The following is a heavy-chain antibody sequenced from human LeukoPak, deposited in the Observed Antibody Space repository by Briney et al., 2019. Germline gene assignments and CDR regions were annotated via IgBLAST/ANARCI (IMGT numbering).Heavy chain of an antibody. Sequence: SETLSLTCAVYGGSFSGYYWSWIRQPPGKGLEWIGEINHSGSTNYNPSLKSRVTISVDTSKNQFSLKLSSVTAADTAVYYCARVRYFDWGFDYWGQGTLVTVSS. CDR3: ARVRYFDWGFDY. CDR1: GGSFSGYY. D-gene: IGHD3-9*01. J-gene: IGHJ4*02. CDR2: INHSGST. V-gene: IGHV4-34*01.